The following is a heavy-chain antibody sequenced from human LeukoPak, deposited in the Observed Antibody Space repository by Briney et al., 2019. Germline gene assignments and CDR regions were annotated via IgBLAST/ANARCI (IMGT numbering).Heavy chain of an antibody. D-gene: IGHD3-16*01. Sequence: GGSLRLPCEASGFTFTNYAMTWVRQTPGKGMEWLSYISNSGNTAIYADSVKGRFSVSRDNSNNVVFLQMSNLRADDSAVYYCAKRLTLGVFDVWGQGTVVTVSS. V-gene: IGHV3-23*01. CDR2: ISNSGNTA. CDR1: GFTFTNYA. CDR3: AKRLTLGVFDV. J-gene: IGHJ3*01.